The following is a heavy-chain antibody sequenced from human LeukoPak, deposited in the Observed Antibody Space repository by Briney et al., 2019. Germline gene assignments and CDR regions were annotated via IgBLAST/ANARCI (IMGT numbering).Heavy chain of an antibody. D-gene: IGHD5-18*01. V-gene: IGHV4-61*02. Sequence: SETLSLTCTVSGGSISSGSYYLSWIRQPPRKGLAWIGRIYTSGSTNYNPSLKSRVTISVDTSKNQFSLKLSSVTAADTAVYYCARADTAMANPFGPWGQGTLVTVSS. CDR2: IYTSGST. CDR1: GGSISSGSYY. J-gene: IGHJ5*02. CDR3: ARADTAMANPFGP.